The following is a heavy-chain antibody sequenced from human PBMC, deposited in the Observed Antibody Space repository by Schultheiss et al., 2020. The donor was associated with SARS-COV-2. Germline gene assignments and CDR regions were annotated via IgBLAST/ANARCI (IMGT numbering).Heavy chain of an antibody. CDR3: ARPTPDYGGNWGFDY. V-gene: IGHV3-23*01. CDR1: GFTFSSYA. CDR2: ISGSGGST. Sequence: GGSLRLSCAASGFTFSSYAMHWVRQAPGKGLEWVSAISGSGGSTYYADSVKGRFTISRDNSKNTLYLQMNSLRAEDTAVYYCARPTPDYGGNWGFDYWGQGTLVTVSS. D-gene: IGHD4-23*01. J-gene: IGHJ4*02.